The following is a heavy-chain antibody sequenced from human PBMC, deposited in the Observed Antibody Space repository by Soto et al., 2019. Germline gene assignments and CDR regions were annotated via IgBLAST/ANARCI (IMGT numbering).Heavy chain of an antibody. CDR3: ARRRDGYNAFDY. CDR2: IIPILGIA. J-gene: IGHJ4*02. CDR1: GGTFSSYT. D-gene: IGHD5-12*01. V-gene: IGHV1-69*02. Sequence: QVQLVQSGAEVKKPGSSVKVSCKASGGTFSSYTISWVRQAPGQGLEWMGRIIPILGIANYAQKFQGRVTITADKSTNTAYMELSSLRSEDTAVYYCARRRDGYNAFDYWGQGTLVTVSS.